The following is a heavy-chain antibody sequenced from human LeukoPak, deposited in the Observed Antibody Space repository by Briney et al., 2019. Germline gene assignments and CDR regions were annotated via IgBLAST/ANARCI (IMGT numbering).Heavy chain of an antibody. Sequence: GGSLRLSCAASGFTFSSYAMSWVRQAPGKGLEWVSAISGSGGSTYCADSVKGRFTISRDNSKNTLYLQMNSLRAEDTAVYYCAKGYYYDSSGYFDYWGQGTLVTVSS. CDR2: ISGSGGST. V-gene: IGHV3-23*01. J-gene: IGHJ4*02. CDR1: GFTFSSYA. D-gene: IGHD3-22*01. CDR3: AKGYYYDSSGYFDY.